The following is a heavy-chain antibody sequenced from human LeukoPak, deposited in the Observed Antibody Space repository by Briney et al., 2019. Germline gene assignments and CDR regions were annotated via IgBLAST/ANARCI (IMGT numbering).Heavy chain of an antibody. CDR1: RFTFSSYG. CDR2: IWYDGSNK. V-gene: IGHV3-33*01. Sequence: GGSLRLSCAASRFTFSSYGMHWVRQAPGKGLEWVAVIWYDGSNKYYADSVKGRFTISRDNSKHTLYLQINSLRAVDTAVYFCTRDHGLDVWGQGTTVTVSS. J-gene: IGHJ6*02. CDR3: TRDHGLDV.